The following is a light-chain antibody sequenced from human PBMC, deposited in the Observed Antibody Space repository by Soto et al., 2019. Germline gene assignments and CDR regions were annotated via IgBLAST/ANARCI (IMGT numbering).Light chain of an antibody. CDR3: SSWDFSPTNYA. Sequence: RATSTECGYSSIIGSNYIYWYQHLTGTAPKLLIYRNNQRPSGVPDRFSGSKSGTSASLAISGPRSEDESVYYCSSWDFSPTNYACGPGTKVTV. J-gene: IGLJ1*01. CDR2: RNN. V-gene: IGLV1-47*01. CDR1: SSIIGSNY.